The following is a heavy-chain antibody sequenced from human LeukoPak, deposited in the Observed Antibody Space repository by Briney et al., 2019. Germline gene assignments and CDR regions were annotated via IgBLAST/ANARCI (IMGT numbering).Heavy chain of an antibody. V-gene: IGHV1-18*01. J-gene: IGHJ4*02. CDR3: ARDALNSGYCSGGSCYSSFDY. CDR1: GGTFSSYA. D-gene: IGHD2-15*01. Sequence: GASVKVSCKASGGTFSSYAISWVRQAPGQGLEWMGWISAYNGNTNYAQKLQGRVTMTTDTSTSTAYMELRSLRSDDTAVYYCARDALNSGYCSGGSCYSSFDYWGQGTLVTVSS. CDR2: ISAYNGNT.